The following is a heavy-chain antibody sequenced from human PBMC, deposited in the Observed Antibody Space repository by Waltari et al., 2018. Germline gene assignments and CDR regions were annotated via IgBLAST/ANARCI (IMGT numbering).Heavy chain of an antibody. CDR3: ARAPIVVVPAATDGMDV. Sequence: QVQLQQWGAGLLKPSETLSLTCAVYGGSFSGYYWSWIRQPPGKGLEWIGEINHSGSTNYNPSLKSRVTISVDASKNQFSLKLSSVTAADTAVYYCARAPIVVVPAATDGMDVWGQGTTVTVSS. D-gene: IGHD2-2*01. CDR2: INHSGST. V-gene: IGHV4-34*01. J-gene: IGHJ6*02. CDR1: GGSFSGYY.